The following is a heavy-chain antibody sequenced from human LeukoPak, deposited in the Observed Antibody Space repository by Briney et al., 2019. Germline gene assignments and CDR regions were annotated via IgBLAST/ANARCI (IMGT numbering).Heavy chain of an antibody. D-gene: IGHD6-13*01. J-gene: IGHJ4*02. CDR2: ISGSGSAT. CDR3: AKDLLAAGEG. CDR1: GFTFGSYA. V-gene: IGHV3-23*01. Sequence: SGGSLRLSCAASGFTFGSYAMTWVRQAPGKGLEWVSAISGSGSATYYADSVKGRFTISRDNSKNTLYLQMNSLRAEDTAVYYCAKDLLAAGEGWGQGTLVTASS.